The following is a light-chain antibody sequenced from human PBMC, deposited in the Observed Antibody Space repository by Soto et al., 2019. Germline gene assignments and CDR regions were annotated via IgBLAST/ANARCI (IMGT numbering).Light chain of an antibody. V-gene: IGKV3-11*01. J-gene: IGKJ5*01. CDR1: QSVSHN. CDR2: GAS. Sequence: EIVLTQSPVTLSVSPGERATLSCRASQSVSHNLAWYQQKPGQAPRLLIHGASTRATGIPARFSGSGSGTDFTLTISRLEPEDFAVYYCQQRSNWPITFGQGTRLEIK. CDR3: QQRSNWPIT.